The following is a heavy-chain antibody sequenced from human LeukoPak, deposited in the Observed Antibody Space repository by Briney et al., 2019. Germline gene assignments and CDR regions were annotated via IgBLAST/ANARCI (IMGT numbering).Heavy chain of an antibody. CDR3: ARGGVRIAASSLGY. CDR2: FNPNSGT. J-gene: IGHJ4*01. CDR1: GYTFTGYS. V-gene: IGHV1-2*02. D-gene: IGHD6-13*01. Sequence: ASVKVSCKASGYTFTGYSMHWVRQAPGQGLEWLGWFNPNSGTTYAQKIQGRGTMTRDTSISTAYVELSRLRSDGSVVYYCARGGVRIAASSLGYWGQGTLVSV.